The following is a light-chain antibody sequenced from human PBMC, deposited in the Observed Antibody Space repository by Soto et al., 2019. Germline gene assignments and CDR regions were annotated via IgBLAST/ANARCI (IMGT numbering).Light chain of an antibody. CDR3: QQRSVWPIT. Sequence: EIVLTQSPGTLSLSPGERATLSCRASQSVSSNLAWYQQKPGQSPRLLIYDASHRATGVPARFSGSGSGTDFTLTISGLEPEDFAVYYCQQRSVWPITFGQGTRLEIK. CDR1: QSVSSN. V-gene: IGKV3-11*01. J-gene: IGKJ5*01. CDR2: DAS.